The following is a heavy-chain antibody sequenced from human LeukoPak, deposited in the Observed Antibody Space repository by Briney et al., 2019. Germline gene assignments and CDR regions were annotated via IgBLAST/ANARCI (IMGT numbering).Heavy chain of an antibody. J-gene: IGHJ4*02. CDR1: GYIFTGYY. V-gene: IGHV1-2*06. Sequence: GASVKVSCKASGYIFTGYYLQWVRQAPGQGLEWIGRINANSGGTNYAQKFQGRVTMTRDTSISTAYMELSRLRSDDTAVYYCARVYDSSGYQRDYWGQGTLVTVSS. CDR3: ARVYDSSGYQRDY. D-gene: IGHD3-22*01. CDR2: INANSGGT.